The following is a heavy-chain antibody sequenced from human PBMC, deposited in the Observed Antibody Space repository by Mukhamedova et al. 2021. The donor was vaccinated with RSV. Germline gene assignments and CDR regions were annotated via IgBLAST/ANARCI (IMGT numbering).Heavy chain of an antibody. CDR3: ASRSRSGAYTYYFDY. V-gene: IGHV5-51*01. Sequence: IYPGDSDTRYSPSFQGQVTISADKSISTAYLQWSSLKASDTAMYYCASRSRSGAYTYYFDYWGQGTLVTVSS. D-gene: IGHD3-16*01. J-gene: IGHJ4*02. CDR2: IYPGDSDT.